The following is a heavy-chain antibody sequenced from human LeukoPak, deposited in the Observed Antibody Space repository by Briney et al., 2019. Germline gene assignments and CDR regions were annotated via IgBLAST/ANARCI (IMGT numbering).Heavy chain of an antibody. CDR1: GFTFHTYW. D-gene: IGHD2-8*01. CDR3: ARGPYCTNGVCYPA. J-gene: IGHJ5*02. Sequence: PGGSLRLSCAASGFTFHTYWMTWVRQAPGKGLEWVASIKLDGSEKYYVDSVKGRFTISRDNAKNTLYLQMNSLRAEDTAVYYCARGPYCTNGVCYPAWGQGTLVTVSS. V-gene: IGHV3-7*01. CDR2: IKLDGSEK.